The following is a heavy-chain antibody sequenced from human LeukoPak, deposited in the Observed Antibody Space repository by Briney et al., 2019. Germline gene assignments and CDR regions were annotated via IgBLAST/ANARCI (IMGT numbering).Heavy chain of an antibody. CDR3: AREGRSDYGASRSFDI. D-gene: IGHD4-17*01. Sequence: ASVTVSCKASGYSFTSYYMHWVRQVPGQGPEWTGLINPSGGTKYAQKFQDRVTMTRDTSTSIIYMELSSLRSEDRAVYYCAREGRSDYGASRSFDIWGQGTMVTVSS. J-gene: IGHJ3*02. CDR1: GYSFTSYY. V-gene: IGHV1-46*01. CDR2: INPSGGT.